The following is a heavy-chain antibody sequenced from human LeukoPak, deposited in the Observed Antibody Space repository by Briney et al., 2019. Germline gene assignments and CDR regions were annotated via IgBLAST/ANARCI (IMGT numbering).Heavy chain of an antibody. D-gene: IGHD6-19*01. CDR3: ARWSSSGWSNYFDY. CDR1: GGSFSDYY. V-gene: IGHV4-34*01. Sequence: PSETLSLICAVYGGSFSDYYWSWIRQPPGKGLEWIGDINHSGSTSYNPSLKSRVTISVDTSKNQFSLKLSSVTAADTAVYYCARWSSSGWSNYFDYWGQGTLVTVSS. CDR2: INHSGST. J-gene: IGHJ4*02.